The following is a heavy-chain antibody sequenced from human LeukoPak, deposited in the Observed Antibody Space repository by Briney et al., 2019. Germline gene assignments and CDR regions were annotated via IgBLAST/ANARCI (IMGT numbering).Heavy chain of an antibody. J-gene: IGHJ6*03. D-gene: IGHD6-19*01. CDR3: ARHLESEIEVAGMYYFYYYMDL. V-gene: IGHV5-51*01. Sequence: GESLKISCKGSGYSFDNYWIGWVRQLPGIGQEWMGIIYPGDSDTRYSPPFQGQVSISADKSISTAYLKWSSLQASDTAMYYCARHLESEIEVAGMYYFYYYMDLWGKGTTVTVSS. CDR1: GYSFDNYW. CDR2: IYPGDSDT.